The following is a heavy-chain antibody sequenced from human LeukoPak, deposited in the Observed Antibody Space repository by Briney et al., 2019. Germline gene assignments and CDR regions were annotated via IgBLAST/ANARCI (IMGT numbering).Heavy chain of an antibody. CDR3: ARGTYYYDSSGYYSCYFDY. CDR2: IIPIFGTA. Sequence: ASVTVSCKASGGTFGSYAISWVRQAPGQGLEWMGGIIPIFGTANYAQKFQGRVTITTDESTSTAYMELSSLRSEDTAVYYCARGTYYYDSSGYYSCYFDYWGQGALVTVSS. J-gene: IGHJ4*02. CDR1: GGTFGSYA. V-gene: IGHV1-69*05. D-gene: IGHD3-22*01.